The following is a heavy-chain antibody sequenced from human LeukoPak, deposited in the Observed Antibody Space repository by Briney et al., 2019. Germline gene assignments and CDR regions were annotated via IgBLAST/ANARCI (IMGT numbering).Heavy chain of an antibody. Sequence: GTSLRLPCAGSGFRFSGHGMHWARQAPGKGLEWLGYIWYDGSNSDYVDPVKGRFTISRDNSKNTVYLQMNSLRAEDTAVYHCARFVGSDYAGSFDLWGQGTPVTVSS. J-gene: IGHJ4*02. V-gene: IGHV3-33*01. CDR2: IWYDGSNS. CDR1: GFRFSGHG. CDR3: ARFVGSDYAGSFDL. D-gene: IGHD3-10*01.